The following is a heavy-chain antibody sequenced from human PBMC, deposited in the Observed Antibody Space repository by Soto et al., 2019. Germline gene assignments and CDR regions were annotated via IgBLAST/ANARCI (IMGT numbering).Heavy chain of an antibody. D-gene: IGHD3-10*01. CDR2: IWYDGGSE. CDR3: ARVPGSGTYYDNRIANDAFDI. V-gene: IGHV3-33*01. J-gene: IGHJ3*02. Sequence: VGSLRLSCAASGFTFSNYGVHWVRQAPGKGLEWVAVIWYDGGSEYYTESVKGRFTISRDNSKNTLYLQMNSLRAEDTAVYYCARVPGSGTYYDNRIANDAFDIWGQGTMVTVSS. CDR1: GFTFSNYG.